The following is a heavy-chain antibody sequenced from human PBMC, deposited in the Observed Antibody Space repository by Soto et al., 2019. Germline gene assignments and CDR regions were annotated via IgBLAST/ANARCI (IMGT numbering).Heavy chain of an antibody. V-gene: IGHV1-18*04. D-gene: IGHD6-6*01. CDR1: SYTFTSYG. J-gene: IGHJ6*02. CDR2: ISAYNGNT. CDR3: ASGYSSSSYTGYYYYGMDV. Sequence: GASVKVSCKASSYTFTSYGISWVRQAPGQGLEWMGWISAYNGNTNYAQKLQGRVTMTTDTSTSTAYMELRSLRSDDTAVYYCASGYSSSSYTGYYYYGMDVWGQGTTVTVSS.